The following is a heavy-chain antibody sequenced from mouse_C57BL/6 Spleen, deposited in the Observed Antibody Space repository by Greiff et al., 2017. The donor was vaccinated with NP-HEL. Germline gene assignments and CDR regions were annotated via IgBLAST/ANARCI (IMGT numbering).Heavy chain of an antibody. J-gene: IGHJ4*01. CDR1: GYTFTSYW. V-gene: IGHV1-69*01. Sequence: VQLQQSGAELVMPGASVKLSCKASGYTFTSYWMHWVKQRPGQGLEWIGEIDPSDSYTNYNQKFKGKSTLTVDKSSSTAYMQLSSLTSEDSAVYYCARNDAYAMDYWGQGTSVTVSS. CDR3: ARNDAYAMDY. CDR2: IDPSDSYT. D-gene: IGHD2-3*01.